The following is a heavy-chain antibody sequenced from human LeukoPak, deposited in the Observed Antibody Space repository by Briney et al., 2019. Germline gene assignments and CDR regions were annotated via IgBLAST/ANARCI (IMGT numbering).Heavy chain of an antibody. J-gene: IGHJ4*02. CDR2: IYYSGGT. D-gene: IGHD5-12*01. CDR3: ARLGGYGYFDY. Sequence: SETLSLTCTVSGGSISSYYWSWIRQPPGKGLEWIGYIYYSGGTNYNPSLKSRVTISVDTSKSQFSLKLSSVTAADTAVYYCARLGGYGYFDYWGQGTLVTVSS. V-gene: IGHV4-59*01. CDR1: GGSISSYY.